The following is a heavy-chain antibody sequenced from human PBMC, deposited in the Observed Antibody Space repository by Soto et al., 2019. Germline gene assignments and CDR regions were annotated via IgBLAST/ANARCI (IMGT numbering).Heavy chain of an antibody. CDR1: GFTVSGKKY. CDR3: ATWHLQEHAYDI. Sequence: DVQLVASGGGLIQPGESLRLSCEAFGFTVSGKKYVAWVRQAPGKGLEWLSALYDLDGTYYADSVKGRFTTSSDSSRTTVYLQMNSLGPDDTAVYSCATWHLQEHAYDIWGQGTMVTVSS. CDR2: LYDLDGT. D-gene: IGHD1-1*01. V-gene: IGHV3-53*01. J-gene: IGHJ3*02.